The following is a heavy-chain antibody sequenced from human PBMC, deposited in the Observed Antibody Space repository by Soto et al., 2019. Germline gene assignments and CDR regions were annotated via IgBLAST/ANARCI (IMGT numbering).Heavy chain of an antibody. CDR2: ISGSGGST. V-gene: IGHV3-23*01. J-gene: IGHJ4*02. D-gene: IGHD4-17*01. CDR3: AKGPYGDHTYYFDY. CDR1: GFTFSSYA. Sequence: EVQLLGSGGNLVQPGGSLRLSCAASGFTFSSYAMNWVRQAPGKGLEWLSLISGSGGSTNYADSVKGRFTISRDNSKNTLYLQMSSLRADDTAVYYCAKGPYGDHTYYFDYWVQGTLVTVSS.